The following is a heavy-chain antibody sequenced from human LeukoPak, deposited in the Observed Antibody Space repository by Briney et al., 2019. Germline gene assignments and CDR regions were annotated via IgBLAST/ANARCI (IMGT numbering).Heavy chain of an antibody. D-gene: IGHD3-22*01. Sequence: PGGSLRLSCAASGFTFSSYAMHWVRQAPGKGLEWVAVISYDGSNKYYADSVKGRFTISRDNSKNTLYLQMNSLRAEDTAVYYCARGEYYYDNSGHPDYFDYWGQGTLVTVSS. V-gene: IGHV3-30-3*01. CDR1: GFTFSSYA. CDR3: ARGEYYYDNSGHPDYFDY. CDR2: ISYDGSNK. J-gene: IGHJ4*02.